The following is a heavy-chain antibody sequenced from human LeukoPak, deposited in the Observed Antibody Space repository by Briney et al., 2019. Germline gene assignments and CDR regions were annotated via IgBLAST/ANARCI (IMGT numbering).Heavy chain of an antibody. CDR1: GGSISSGGYY. D-gene: IGHD4-17*01. J-gene: IGHJ4*02. CDR3: ARGPDPGDYAPRINYFDY. V-gene: IGHV4-31*03. Sequence: SETLSLTCTVSGGSISSGGYYWSWIRQHPGTGLEWIGYIYYSGSTYYNPSLKSRVTISVDTSKNQFSLKLSSVTAADTAVYYCARGPDPGDYAPRINYFDYWGQGTLVTVSS. CDR2: IYYSGST.